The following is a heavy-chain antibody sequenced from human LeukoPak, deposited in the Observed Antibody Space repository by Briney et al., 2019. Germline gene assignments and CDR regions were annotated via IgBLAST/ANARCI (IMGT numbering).Heavy chain of an antibody. Sequence: GESLKISCKGSGYSFTSYWIGWVRQMPGKGLEWMGIIYPGDSDTRYSPSFQGQVTISADKSISTAYLQWSSLKASDTAMYYCARRLYYYDSSGYSVPGRRQLSSYFDYWGQGTLVTVSS. J-gene: IGHJ4*02. CDR2: IYPGDSDT. CDR3: ARRLYYYDSSGYSVPGRRQLSSYFDY. CDR1: GYSFTSYW. D-gene: IGHD3-22*01. V-gene: IGHV5-51*01.